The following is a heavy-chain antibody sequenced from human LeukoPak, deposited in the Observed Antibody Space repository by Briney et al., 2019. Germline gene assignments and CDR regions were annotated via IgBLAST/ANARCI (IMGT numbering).Heavy chain of an antibody. CDR2: ISYNGSNK. CDR3: ARDKPHFDY. D-gene: IGHD1-14*01. Sequence: GGSLRLSCAASGFTFSSYAMHWVRQAPGKGLEWVAVISYNGSNKYYADSVKGRFTTSRDNSKDTLYLQMNSLRAEDTAVYYCARDKPHFDYWGQGTLVTVSS. J-gene: IGHJ4*02. V-gene: IGHV3-30-3*01. CDR1: GFTFSSYA.